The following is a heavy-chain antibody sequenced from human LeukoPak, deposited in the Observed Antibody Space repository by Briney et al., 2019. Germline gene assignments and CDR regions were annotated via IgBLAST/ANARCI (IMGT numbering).Heavy chain of an antibody. CDR1: GFTFSSYE. Sequence: GGSLRLSCAAPGFTFSSYEMNWVRQAPGKGLEWVSYISSSGSTIYYADSVKGRFTISRDNAKNSLYLQMNGLRAEDTAVYYCARLRGPMVRGDRWGQGTLVTVSS. V-gene: IGHV3-48*03. CDR2: ISSSGSTI. J-gene: IGHJ4*02. CDR3: ARLRGPMVRGDR. D-gene: IGHD3-10*01.